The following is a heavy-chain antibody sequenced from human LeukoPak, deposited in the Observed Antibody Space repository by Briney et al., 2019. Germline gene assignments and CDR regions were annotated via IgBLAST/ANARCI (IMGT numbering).Heavy chain of an antibody. CDR1: GGSISSSNYW. J-gene: IGHJ4*02. Sequence: SETLSLTCTVSGGSISSSNYWWGWIRQPPGKGLEWIGIIYYSGSTYYNPSLKSRFTISVDTSKNQFSLKLSSVTAADTAVFYCARYTSGTHSLDYWGQGTLVTVSS. CDR3: ARYTSGTHSLDY. CDR2: IYYSGST. V-gene: IGHV4-39*01. D-gene: IGHD6-19*01.